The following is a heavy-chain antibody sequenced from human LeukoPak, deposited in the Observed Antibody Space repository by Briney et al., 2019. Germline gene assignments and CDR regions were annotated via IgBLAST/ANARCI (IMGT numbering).Heavy chain of an antibody. J-gene: IGHJ4*02. V-gene: IGHV4-39*01. CDR2: IYYSGST. Sequence: SETLSLTCNVSGGSIYNRTYFWGWVRQPPGKGLEWIVTIYYSGSTYYNPSLKSRVSISVNTSKNQFSLMLTSVTATDTAIYYCASQFYDSSGYDHFDYWSQGTLVTVSS. CDR1: GGSIYNRTYF. CDR3: ASQFYDSSGYDHFDY. D-gene: IGHD3-22*01.